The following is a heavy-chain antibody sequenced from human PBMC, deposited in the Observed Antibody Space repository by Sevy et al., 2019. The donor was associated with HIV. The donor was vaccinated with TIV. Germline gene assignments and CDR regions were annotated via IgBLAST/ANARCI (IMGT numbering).Heavy chain of an antibody. J-gene: IGHJ6*02. D-gene: IGHD2-2*01. CDR2: IKQDGSEK. Sequence: GGSLRLSCAASGFTFSSYWMSWVRQAPGKGLEWVANIKQDGSEKYYVDSVKGRFTISRDNAKNSLYLQMNSLRAEDTAVYYCAREIVLVPAAGHYYYYYGMDVWGQGTTVTVSS. CDR3: AREIVLVPAAGHYYYYYGMDV. CDR1: GFTFSSYW. V-gene: IGHV3-7*01.